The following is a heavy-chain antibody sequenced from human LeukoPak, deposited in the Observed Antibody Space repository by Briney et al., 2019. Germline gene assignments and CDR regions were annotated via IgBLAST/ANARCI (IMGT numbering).Heavy chain of an antibody. V-gene: IGHV3-23*01. Sequence: GGSLRLSCAASGFTFTTYSLSWVRQASGKGLEWVSIISGSGGSADYADSVKGRFTIFRDNSNNTLYLEMNNLRAGDTAVYYCAKDRNIVAASGYSWFDPWGQGTLVTVSS. CDR3: AKDRNIVAASGYSWFDP. D-gene: IGHD6-13*01. CDR2: ISGSGGSA. J-gene: IGHJ5*02. CDR1: GFTFTTYS.